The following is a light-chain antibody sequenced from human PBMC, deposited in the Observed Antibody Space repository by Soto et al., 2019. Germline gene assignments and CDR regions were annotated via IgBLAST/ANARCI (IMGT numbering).Light chain of an antibody. CDR3: QQYNNWPPIT. V-gene: IGKV3-15*01. CDR2: YAS. Sequence: EIMMTQSPATLSVSPGERATLSCRASQSVSNNLAWYQQKPVQAPRLLIYYASTRATGIPARFSGSGSGTEFTLTISSLQSEDFALYYCQQYNNWPPITFGQGKRLEIK. J-gene: IGKJ5*01. CDR1: QSVSNN.